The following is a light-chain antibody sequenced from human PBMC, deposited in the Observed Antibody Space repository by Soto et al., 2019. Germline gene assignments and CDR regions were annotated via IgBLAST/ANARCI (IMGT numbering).Light chain of an antibody. CDR1: TSDIGNYDY. Sequence: QAVVTQPASVTGSLGQSITISCTGTTSDIGNYDYVAWYRKHPGKAPELLIYEVSKRPSRISDRFSGSKSGNTASLTISGLQAEDEGDYYCSSYTATHTPLFGGGTKLTVL. V-gene: IGLV2-14*03. CDR2: EVS. J-gene: IGLJ2*01. CDR3: SSYTATHTPL.